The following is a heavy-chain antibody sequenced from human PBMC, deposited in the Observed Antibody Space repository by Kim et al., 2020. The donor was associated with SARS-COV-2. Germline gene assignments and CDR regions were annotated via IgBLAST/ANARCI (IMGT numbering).Heavy chain of an antibody. V-gene: IGHV3-7*03. CDR3: VRVRSLSSSDRGQHFDF. J-gene: IGHJ4*02. CDR1: GFTFNTYR. D-gene: IGHD2-15*01. Sequence: GGSLRLSCAASGFTFNTYRMGWVRQAPGKGLEWVANINRDVSEKYYMDSVKGRFSITRDNAKNSVYLQMNSLRGDDTAVYYCVRVRSLSSSDRGQHFDFWGQGTLVTVSS. CDR2: INRDVSEK.